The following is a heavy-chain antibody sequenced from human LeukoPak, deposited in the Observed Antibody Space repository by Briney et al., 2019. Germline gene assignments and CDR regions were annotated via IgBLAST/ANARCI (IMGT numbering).Heavy chain of an antibody. V-gene: IGHV3-66*01. J-gene: IGHJ4*02. Sequence: GGSLRLSCAASGFTFSSYAMSWVRQAPGKGLEWVSVFYSGGTTYYADSVKGRFTISRDNSKNTLYLQMTSLRAEDTAVYYCARDRSDWPSLAYWGQGTLVTVSS. D-gene: IGHD2-21*02. CDR2: FYSGGTT. CDR3: ARDRSDWPSLAY. CDR1: GFTFSSYA.